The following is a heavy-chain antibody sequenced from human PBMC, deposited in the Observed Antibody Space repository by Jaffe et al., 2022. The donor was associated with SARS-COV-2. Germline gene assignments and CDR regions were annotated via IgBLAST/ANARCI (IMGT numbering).Heavy chain of an antibody. CDR3: ARIPLDGPSGVFDY. CDR2: IYYSGSD. CDR1: GGSISSTSYH. J-gene: IGHJ4*02. V-gene: IGHV4-39*01. Sequence: QLHLQESGPGLVKPSETLSLTCTVSGGSISSTSYHWGWIRQPPGKGLELIGRIYYSGSDYYNPSLKSRVTISVDTSKNQFYLKVRSVTAADTAMYYCARIPLDGPSGVFDYWGQGTLVTVSS. D-gene: IGHD2-21*01.